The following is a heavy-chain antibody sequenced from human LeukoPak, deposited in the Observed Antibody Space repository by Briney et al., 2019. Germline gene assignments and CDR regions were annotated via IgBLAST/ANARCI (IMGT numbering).Heavy chain of an antibody. J-gene: IGHJ4*02. CDR3: AKDNWNDIVLDY. D-gene: IGHD1-20*01. CDR2: ITDDEDT. CDR1: GFPFRSYA. Sequence: GGSLRLSCVASGFPFRSYAMTWVRQTPGEGLESVSVITDDEDTYYADSMKGRFTISRDNSKNTLYLQMNSLRAEDTAVYDCAKDNWNDIVLDYWGQGTLVTVSS. V-gene: IGHV3-23*01.